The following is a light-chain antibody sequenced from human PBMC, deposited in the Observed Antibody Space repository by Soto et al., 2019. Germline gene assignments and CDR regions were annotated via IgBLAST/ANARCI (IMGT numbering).Light chain of an antibody. CDR3: QKYNKLPLT. J-gene: IGKJ4*01. Sequence: EIVMTQSPATLSVSPGERATLSCRASQSVSSNFAWYQQKPGQAPRLLIYHASTRATGIPARFSGSGSGTEFTLTISSLQSEDFAVYYCQKYNKLPLTFGGGTKVEIK. V-gene: IGKV3-15*01. CDR1: QSVSSN. CDR2: HAS.